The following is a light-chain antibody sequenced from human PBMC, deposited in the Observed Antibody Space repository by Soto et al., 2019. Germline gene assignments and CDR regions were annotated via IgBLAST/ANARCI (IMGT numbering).Light chain of an antibody. Sequence: EIVVTQWPATLCLCPGDRASLSCRASQSITRNLAWYQQHPGQAPRLLIYGASSRATGIPDRFSGSGSATDFTLTISRLEPEDFAVYYCQQYAASPRTFGQGTKVDIK. CDR2: GAS. CDR3: QQYAASPRT. CDR1: QSITRN. V-gene: IGKV3-20*01. J-gene: IGKJ1*01.